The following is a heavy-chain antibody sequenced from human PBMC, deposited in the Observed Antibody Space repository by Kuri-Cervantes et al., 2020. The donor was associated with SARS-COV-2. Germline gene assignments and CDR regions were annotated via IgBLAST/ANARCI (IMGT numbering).Heavy chain of an antibody. D-gene: IGHD1-26*01. Sequence: SETLTLTCTVSGGSINNYNSYWAWNRQSPGKGLEWIGTVFYRWATYYNPSLKSRITISMDTSKNQFSLKLNSVTAADTAVYYCARALPWELQGNDAFDIWGQGTMVTVSS. CDR3: ARALPWELQGNDAFDI. V-gene: IGHV4-39*01. J-gene: IGHJ3*02. CDR1: GGSINNYNSY. CDR2: VFYRWAT.